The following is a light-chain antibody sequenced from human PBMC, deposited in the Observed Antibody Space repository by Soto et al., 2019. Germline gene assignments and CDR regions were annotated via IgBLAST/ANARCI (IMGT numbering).Light chain of an antibody. Sequence: EIVLTQSPGTLYLSPGERATLSCRASQRVAYNYLAWYQQKPGQVPSLLIYDASIRATGIPDRFSGSGSGTDLTLTISRLEPEDFAVYYCQQTGSLPFTFGQGTKTRDQT. V-gene: IGKV3-20*01. CDR1: QRVAYNY. CDR2: DAS. J-gene: IGKJ2*01. CDR3: QQTGSLPFT.